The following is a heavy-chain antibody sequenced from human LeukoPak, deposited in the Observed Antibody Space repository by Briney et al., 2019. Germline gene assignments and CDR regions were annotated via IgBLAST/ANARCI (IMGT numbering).Heavy chain of an antibody. CDR1: GGSISSYY. CDR2: IYYSGST. Sequence: SETLSLTCTVSGGSISSYYWSWIRQPPGKGLEGIGYIYYSGSTNYNPSLKSRVTISVDTSKNQFSLKLTSVTAADTAVYYCARQPEYYYYYGMDVWGKETTVTVSS. V-gene: IGHV4-59*01. J-gene: IGHJ6*04. CDR3: ARQPEYYYYYGMDV.